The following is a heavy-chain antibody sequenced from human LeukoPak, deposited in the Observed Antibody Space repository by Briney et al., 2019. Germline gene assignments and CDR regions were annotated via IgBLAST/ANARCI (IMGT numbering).Heavy chain of an antibody. CDR1: GGSISSYY. CDR3: ARQVVVAATSWFDP. D-gene: IGHD2-15*01. CDR2: IYYSGST. J-gene: IGHJ5*02. Sequence: KPSETLSLTCTVSGGSISSYYWSWIRQPPGKGLEWIGYIYYSGSTYYNPSLKSRVTISVDTSKNQFSLKLSSVTAADTAVYYCARQVVVAATSWFDPWGQGTLVTVSS. V-gene: IGHV4-59*01.